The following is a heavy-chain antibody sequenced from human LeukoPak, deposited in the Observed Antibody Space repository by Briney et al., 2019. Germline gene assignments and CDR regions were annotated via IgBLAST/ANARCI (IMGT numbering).Heavy chain of an antibody. CDR2: IYMSGKT. CDR3: ARGLDRRGDY. Sequence: PSETLXLTCTVSGGSISIYYWSWFRQPAGKGLEWIGRIYMSGKTDYNPSLKSRVTISVDTSKNQFSLKLSSVTAADTAVYYCARGLDRRGDYWGQGTLVTVSS. CDR1: GGSISIYY. J-gene: IGHJ4*02. V-gene: IGHV4-4*07. D-gene: IGHD3-10*01.